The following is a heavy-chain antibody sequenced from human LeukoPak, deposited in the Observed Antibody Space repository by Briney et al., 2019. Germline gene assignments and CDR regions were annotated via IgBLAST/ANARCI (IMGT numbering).Heavy chain of an antibody. V-gene: IGHV3-48*01. J-gene: IGHJ4*02. CDR3: ARDRYNDVKLPHDF. D-gene: IGHD1-14*01. CDR1: AFTFSSYS. Sequence: GGYLRFSCAASAFTFSSYSRKWVRQAPGQGREWVSYVSSSSRTIYYADSVKGRFTISRDNGKNSLYLKINSSKATDTSWYSCARDRYNDVKLPHDFWGQGTRVTVSS. CDR2: VSSSSRTI.